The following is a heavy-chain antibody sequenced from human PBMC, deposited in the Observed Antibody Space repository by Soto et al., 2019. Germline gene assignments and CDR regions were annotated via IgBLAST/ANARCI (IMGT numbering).Heavy chain of an antibody. CDR3: AKDLYSTGPLTGEGNKAFDI. CDR2: ISGSGGST. CDR1: GFTFSSYA. V-gene: IGHV3-23*01. D-gene: IGHD7-27*01. J-gene: IGHJ3*02. Sequence: GGSLRLSCAASGFTFSSYAMSWVRQAPGKGLEWVSAISGSGGSTYYADSVKGRFTISRDNSKNTLYLQMNSLRAEDTAVYYCAKDLYSTGPLTGEGNKAFDIWGQGTMVTVSS.